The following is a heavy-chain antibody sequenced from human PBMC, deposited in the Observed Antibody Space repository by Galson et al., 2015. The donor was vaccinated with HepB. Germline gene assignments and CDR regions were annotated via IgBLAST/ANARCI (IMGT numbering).Heavy chain of an antibody. D-gene: IGHD3-16*02. CDR1: FADDG. V-gene: IGHV3-49*03. J-gene: IGHJ5*02. CDR3: TRYRHTTNWPRSHWFDP. Sequence: FADDGLTWIRQTPGKGLEWVGLIRSKTYGATTEYAASVKGRFTISRDDSKSIAYLRMNSLKIEDTALYYCTRYRHTTNWPRSHWFDPWGQGTLVSVSS. CDR2: IRSKTYGATT.